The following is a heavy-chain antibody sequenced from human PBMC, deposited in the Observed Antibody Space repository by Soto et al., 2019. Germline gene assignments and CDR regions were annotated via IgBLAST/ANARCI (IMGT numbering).Heavy chain of an antibody. CDR3: ARYCISTSCYYYYYGMDV. V-gene: IGHV4-39*07. Sequence: PSETLSLTCTVSGGSISASSYYWGWIRQPPGKGLEWIGSMDYSGSTYYNPSLKSRVTISVDTSKNQFSLKLSSVTAADTAVYYCARYCISTSCYYYYYGMDVWGQGTTVT. J-gene: IGHJ6*02. CDR1: GGSISASSYY. D-gene: IGHD2-2*01. CDR2: MDYSGST.